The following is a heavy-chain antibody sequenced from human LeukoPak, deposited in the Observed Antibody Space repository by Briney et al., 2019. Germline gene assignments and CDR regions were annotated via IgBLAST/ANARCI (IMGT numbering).Heavy chain of an antibody. J-gene: IGHJ4*02. CDR3: GKVGGNTNS. CDR2: IHNSRGT. V-gene: IGHV4-30-4*02. Sequence: PSDTLSLTCTVSGASITSDIFYWNWIRQSPGKGLEWIGAIHNSRGTSYNPSLESRLTISVDPSENKFFLKMTSVTDADTATYYCGKVGGNTNSWGQGTLVTVSS. D-gene: IGHD4-23*01. CDR1: GASITSDIFY.